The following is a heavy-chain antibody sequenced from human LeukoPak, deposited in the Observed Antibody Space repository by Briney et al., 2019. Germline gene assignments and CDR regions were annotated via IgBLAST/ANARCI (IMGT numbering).Heavy chain of an antibody. D-gene: IGHD4-23*01. V-gene: IGHV1-18*01. CDR3: ARGIYGGNPTAARP. Sequence: GASVKVSCKASGYTFTSYGISWVRQAPGQGLEWMGWISAYNGSTNYAQKLQGRVTMTTDTSTSTAYMELRSLRSDDTAVYYCARGIYGGNPTAARPWGQGTLVTVSS. J-gene: IGHJ5*02. CDR2: ISAYNGST. CDR1: GYTFTSYG.